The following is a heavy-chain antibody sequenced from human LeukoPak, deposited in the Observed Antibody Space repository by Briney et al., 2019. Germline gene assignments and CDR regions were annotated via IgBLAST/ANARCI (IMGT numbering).Heavy chain of an antibody. V-gene: IGHV4-61*02. D-gene: IGHD3-10*01. CDR3: AREGTMVRGVSYAFDI. J-gene: IGHJ3*02. CDR1: GGSISSGSYY. CDR2: IYTSGST. Sequence: PSQTLSLTCTVSGGSISSGSYYWSWIRQPAGTGLEWIGRIYTSGSTNYNPSLKSRVTISVDTSKNQFSLKLSSVTAADTAVYYCAREGTMVRGVSYAFDIWAKGQWSPSLQ.